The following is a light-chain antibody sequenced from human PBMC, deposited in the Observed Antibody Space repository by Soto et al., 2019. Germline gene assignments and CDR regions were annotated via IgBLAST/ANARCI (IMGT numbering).Light chain of an antibody. CDR1: QSVSSTY. CDR3: QQYGSSSWT. CDR2: AAS. J-gene: IGKJ1*01. Sequence: EIVLTQSPGTLSSSPGERATLSCRASQSVSSTYLAWYQQNTGQAPRLLISAASNMAPGIPDRFSGSGSGTDFALTISRLAPEDFAVYYCQQYGSSSWTFGQGTRVEI. V-gene: IGKV3-20*01.